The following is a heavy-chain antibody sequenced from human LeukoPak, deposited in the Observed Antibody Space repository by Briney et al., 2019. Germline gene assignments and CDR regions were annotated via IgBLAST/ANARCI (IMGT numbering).Heavy chain of an antibody. Sequence: EASVKVSCKASGYTFTSYDIIWVRQATGQGLEWMGWMNPNSGNTDYAQKFQGRVTMTRDTSISTAYMELSRLRSDDTAVYYCARNMIVVVNDAFDIWGQGTMVTVSS. J-gene: IGHJ3*02. D-gene: IGHD3-22*01. CDR1: GYTFTSYD. V-gene: IGHV1-8*02. CDR3: ARNMIVVVNDAFDI. CDR2: MNPNSGNT.